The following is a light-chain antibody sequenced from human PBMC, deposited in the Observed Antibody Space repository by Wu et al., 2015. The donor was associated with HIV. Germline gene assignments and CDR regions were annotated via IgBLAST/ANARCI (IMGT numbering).Light chain of an antibody. J-gene: IGKJ1*01. CDR3: QQYNMYPWT. V-gene: IGKV1-5*03. CDR2: QSS. CDR1: ASIAGL. Sequence: DIQMTQSPSTLSASVGDKITITCRASASIAGLLAWYQQKPGKAPKLLIYQSSTLETEIPSRFSGSGSELTFTLTINNLQSDDFATYYCQQYNMYPWTFGQGDQG.